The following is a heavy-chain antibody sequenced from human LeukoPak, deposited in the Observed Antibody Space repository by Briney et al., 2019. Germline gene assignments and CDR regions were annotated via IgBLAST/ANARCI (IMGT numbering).Heavy chain of an antibody. V-gene: IGHV3-48*01. Sequence: GGSLRLSCAASGFTFSSCSMNWVRQAPGKGLEWVSYISSSSSNIYYADSVKGRFTISRDNDKNSLYLQMNSLRAEDTAVYYCARGWGSYRYTGIFDYWGQGTMVTVCS. J-gene: IGHJ4*02. D-gene: IGHD1-26*01. CDR3: ARGWGSYRYTGIFDY. CDR2: ISSSSSNI. CDR1: GFTFSSCS.